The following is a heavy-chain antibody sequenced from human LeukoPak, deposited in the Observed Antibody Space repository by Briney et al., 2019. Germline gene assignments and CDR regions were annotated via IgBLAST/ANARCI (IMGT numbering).Heavy chain of an antibody. V-gene: IGHV1-69*05. J-gene: IGHJ4*02. CDR3: ARDRDDYSKYVVSDY. CDR1: GGTFSSYA. D-gene: IGHD4-11*01. Sequence: SVKVSCKASGGTFSSYAISWVRQAPGQGLEWMGRIIPIFGTANYAQKFQGRVTITTDESTSTAYMGLSSLRSEDTAVYYCARDRDDYSKYVVSDYWGQGTLVTVSS. CDR2: IIPIFGTA.